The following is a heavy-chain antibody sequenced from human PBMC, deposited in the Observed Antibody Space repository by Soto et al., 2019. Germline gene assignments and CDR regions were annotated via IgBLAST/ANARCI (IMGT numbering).Heavy chain of an antibody. Sequence: VKVSCKASGFTFSAYYIYWVRQAPGQGLEWIGWINPNSGGTNNAQKFQGRVTMTRDTSTSTVYMELSALISDDTAVYYCARSLLDEYSSSWRSAYYGMDVWGQGTTVTVSS. J-gene: IGHJ6*02. CDR3: ARSLLDEYSSSWRSAYYGMDV. CDR2: INPNSGGT. V-gene: IGHV1-2*02. D-gene: IGHD6-13*01. CDR1: GFTFSAYY.